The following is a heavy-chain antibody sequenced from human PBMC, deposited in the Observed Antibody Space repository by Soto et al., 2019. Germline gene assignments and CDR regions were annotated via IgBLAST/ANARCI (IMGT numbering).Heavy chain of an antibody. J-gene: IGHJ6*02. Sequence: PSETLSLTCAVSGGSFSAYYWIWIRQSPGKGLEWIGEINNSGSTDYSPSLKSRVTISIDTSKSQFSLKLTSVTAADTAVYYCTRKGYSYYYGLDVWAQGTAVTVSS. CDR3: TRKGYSYYYGLDV. CDR2: INNSGST. V-gene: IGHV4-34*01. CDR1: GGSFSAYY.